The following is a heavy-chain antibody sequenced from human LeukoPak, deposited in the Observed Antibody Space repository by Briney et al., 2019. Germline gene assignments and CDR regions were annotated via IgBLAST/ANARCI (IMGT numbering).Heavy chain of an antibody. CDR2: ISGSGGST. D-gene: IGHD5-24*01. CDR1: GFTFSRYA. Sequence: GGSLRLSCAASGFTFSRYAMSWAPQATGKGLEWVSAISGSGGSTYYANCLNGRFTITGENSKNTLYLQMNGLRAEDTAVDYCAKDLNGYNLGYFDYWGQGTLVTVSS. V-gene: IGHV3-23*01. J-gene: IGHJ4*02. CDR3: AKDLNGYNLGYFDY.